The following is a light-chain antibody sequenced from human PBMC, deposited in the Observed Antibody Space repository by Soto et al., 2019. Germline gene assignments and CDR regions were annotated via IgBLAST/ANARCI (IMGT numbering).Light chain of an antibody. V-gene: IGLV1-44*01. CDR3: AAWDDTLNGNYV. CDR2: SND. CDR1: SSNIGSNT. Sequence: QSVLTQPPSASGTPGQRVTISCSGSSSNIGSNTVNWYQQLPGTAPKLLIYSNDQRPSGVPDRFSGSKSGTSASLAISGLQSEDEAEYSCAAWDDTLNGNYVFGAGTKVT. J-gene: IGLJ1*01.